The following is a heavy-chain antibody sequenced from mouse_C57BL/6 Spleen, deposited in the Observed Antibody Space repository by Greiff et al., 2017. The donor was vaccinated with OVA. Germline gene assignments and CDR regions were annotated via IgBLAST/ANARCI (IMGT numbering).Heavy chain of an antibody. Sequence: VHLLQSVGGLVQPGGSMKLSCVASGFTFSNYWMNWVRQSPGPGLQWVAQIRLKSDNSATHYAESVKGRFTISRDDSKSSVYLQMNHLRAEDAGIYYCTFFFGSSYEFAYWGQGTLVTVSA. V-gene: IGHV6-3*01. CDR2: IRLKSDNSAT. CDR1: GFTFSNYW. D-gene: IGHD1-1*01. J-gene: IGHJ3*01. CDR3: TFFFGSSYEFAY.